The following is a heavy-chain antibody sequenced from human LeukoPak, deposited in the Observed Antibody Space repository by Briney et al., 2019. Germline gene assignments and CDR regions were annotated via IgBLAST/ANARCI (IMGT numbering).Heavy chain of an antibody. CDR3: ARVSYDFWSGYYRPVEYFQQ. J-gene: IGHJ1*01. CDR2: INHSGST. Sequence: SETLTLTCAVYGGSFSGYYWSWIRQPPGKGLEWIGEINHSGSTNYNPSLKSRVTISVDTSKNQFSLKLSSVTAADTAVYYCARVSYDFWSGYYRPVEYFQQWGQGTLVTVSS. D-gene: IGHD3-3*01. V-gene: IGHV4-34*01. CDR1: GGSFSGYY.